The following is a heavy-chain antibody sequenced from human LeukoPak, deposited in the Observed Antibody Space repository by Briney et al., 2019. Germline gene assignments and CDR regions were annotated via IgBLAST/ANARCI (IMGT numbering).Heavy chain of an antibody. J-gene: IGHJ5*02. CDR3: ASAPRYSSSWPNNWFDP. CDR1: GGTFSSYA. D-gene: IGHD6-13*01. V-gene: IGHV1-69*13. CDR2: IIPIFGTA. Sequence: SVKVSCKASGGTFSSYAISWVRQAPGQGLEWMGGIIPIFGTANYAQKFQGRVTITADESTSTAYVELSSLRSEDTAVYFCASAPRYSSSWPNNWFDPWGQGTLVTVSS.